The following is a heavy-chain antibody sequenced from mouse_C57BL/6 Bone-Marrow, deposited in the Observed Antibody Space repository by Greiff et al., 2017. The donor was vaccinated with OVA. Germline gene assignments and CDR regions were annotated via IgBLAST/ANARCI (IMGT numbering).Heavy chain of an antibody. CDR3: ARTHPYYGSSAMDY. J-gene: IGHJ4*01. CDR1: GFSLTSYG. CDR2: IWSGGST. Sequence: VKVVESGPGLVQPSQSLSITCTVSGFSLTSYGVHWVRQSPGKGLEWLGVIWSGGSTDYNAAFISRLSISKDNSKSQVFFKMNSLQADDTAIYYCARTHPYYGSSAMDYWGQGTSVTVSS. D-gene: IGHD1-1*01. V-gene: IGHV2-2*01.